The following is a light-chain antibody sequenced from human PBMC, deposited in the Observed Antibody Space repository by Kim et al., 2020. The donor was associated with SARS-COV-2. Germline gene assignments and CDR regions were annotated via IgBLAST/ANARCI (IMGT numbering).Light chain of an antibody. CDR1: QSVSSR. CDR2: GSS. J-gene: IGKJ5*01. CDR3: QEYNDWPIT. V-gene: IGKV3-15*01. Sequence: VSPGDRATLSCRASQSVSSRLAWYQQKPGQAPRLLIYGSSTRATGIPARFSGSGSGTEFTLTITSLQSEDFAIYYCQEYNDWPITFGQGTRLEIK.